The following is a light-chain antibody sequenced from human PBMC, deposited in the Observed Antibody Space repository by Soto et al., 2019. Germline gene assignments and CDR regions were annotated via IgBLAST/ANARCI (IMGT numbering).Light chain of an antibody. Sequence: QSVLTQPPSVSGAPGQRVTISCTGSSSNIGAGYDVHWYQRLPGTAPKVLIYNNNNRPSGVPDRFSGSKSGTSASLAITGLPAEDEADYYCQSLDSSLSGSYVFGTGTKLSVL. V-gene: IGLV1-40*01. CDR1: SSNIGAGYD. CDR3: QSLDSSLSGSYV. CDR2: NNN. J-gene: IGLJ1*01.